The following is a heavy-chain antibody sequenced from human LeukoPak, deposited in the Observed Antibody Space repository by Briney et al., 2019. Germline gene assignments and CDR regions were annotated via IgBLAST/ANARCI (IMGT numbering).Heavy chain of an antibody. V-gene: IGHV3-23*01. Sequence: GSLRLSCAASGFTVSAYAMAWVRQAPGKGLEWVSTIYDDNTYYADSVKGRFAISTDNSKNTLYLQMNSLRVEDTAVYFCAARKVRGVWFYLDYWGQGILVTVSS. D-gene: IGHD3-10*01. CDR3: AARKVRGVWFYLDY. CDR1: GFTVSAYA. CDR2: IYDDNT. J-gene: IGHJ4*02.